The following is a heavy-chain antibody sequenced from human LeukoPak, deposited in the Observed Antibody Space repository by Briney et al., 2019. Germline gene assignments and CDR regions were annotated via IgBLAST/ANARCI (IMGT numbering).Heavy chain of an antibody. Sequence: SGPTLVNPPQTLTLTSTFAGFSPSTTGMRVSWSRQRPGKALVWLARIDWDEGKFYCTSLKTRLTISKDTSKNQVVLTKANMDPVDTATYYCARIGSSGWHNDYWGQGTLVTVSS. J-gene: IGHJ4*02. V-gene: IGHV2-70*04. CDR3: ARIGSSGWHNDY. D-gene: IGHD6-19*01. CDR1: GFSPSTTGMR. CDR2: IDWDEGK.